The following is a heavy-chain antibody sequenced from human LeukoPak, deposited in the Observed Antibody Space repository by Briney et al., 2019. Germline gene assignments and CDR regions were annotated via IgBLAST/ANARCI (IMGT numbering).Heavy chain of an antibody. Sequence: SGGSLRLSCAASGFTFSSYSMNWVRQAPGKGLEWVSSISSSSSYIYYADSVKGRFTISRDNAKNSLYLQMNSLRAEDTAVYYCARDGRYCSGGSCYDESYFDYWGQGTLVTVSS. J-gene: IGHJ4*02. D-gene: IGHD2-15*01. CDR3: ARDGRYCSGGSCYDESYFDY. CDR2: ISSSSSYI. V-gene: IGHV3-21*01. CDR1: GFTFSSYS.